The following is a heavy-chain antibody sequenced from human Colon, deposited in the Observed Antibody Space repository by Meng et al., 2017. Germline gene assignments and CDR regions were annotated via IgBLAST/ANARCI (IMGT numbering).Heavy chain of an antibody. V-gene: IGHV3-15*01. CDR3: TTESSDYYDSSGYYLYWFDP. CDR2: IKSKTDGGTT. CDR1: GFTFSNAW. J-gene: IGHJ5*02. D-gene: IGHD3-22*01. Sequence: GESLKISCAASGFTFSNAWMSWVRQAPGKGLERVGRIKSKTDGGTTDYAATVKGRFTISRDDSKNTLYLQMNSMKTEDKAVYYCTTESSDYYDSSGYYLYWFDPWGQGTLVTVSS.